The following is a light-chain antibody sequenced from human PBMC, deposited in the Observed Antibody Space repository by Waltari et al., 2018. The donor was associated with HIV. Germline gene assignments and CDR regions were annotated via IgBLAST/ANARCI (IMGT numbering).Light chain of an antibody. V-gene: IGLV3-16*01. CDR3: LSPDSSGAYRV. J-gene: IGLJ1*01. Sequence: SYELTQPPSVSVSLGQMARITCSGEPLPKKYAFWYQQRPGQFPLLVMYKDNERPSGIPERFSGSSSGTIVTLTISGVQAEDEADYYCLSPDSSGAYRVFGTGTKVTVL. CDR1: PLPKKY. CDR2: KDN.